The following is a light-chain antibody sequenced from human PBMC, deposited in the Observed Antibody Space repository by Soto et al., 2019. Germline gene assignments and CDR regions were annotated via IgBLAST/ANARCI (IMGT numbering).Light chain of an antibody. CDR2: GAS. CDR1: QSVGSN. Sequence: VRTQSPATLSVSPGERVALSCRARQSVGSNLAWYQHKPGQAPRLLIYGASTRATGIPARFSGSGSETEFTLTISSRQAEDSAVYFCQQYNNWPTWTFGQGTKVEIK. J-gene: IGKJ1*01. V-gene: IGKV3-15*01. CDR3: QQYNNWPTWT.